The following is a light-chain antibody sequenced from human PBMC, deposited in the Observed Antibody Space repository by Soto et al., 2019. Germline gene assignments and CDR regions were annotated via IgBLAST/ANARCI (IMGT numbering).Light chain of an antibody. V-gene: IGKV2-28*01. CDR2: LGS. CDR1: QSLLHSSGYNY. J-gene: IGKJ4*01. CDR3: MQALHPPVT. Sequence: DIVMTQSPLSLPVTPGEPASISCRSSQSLLHSSGYNYLVWYLQKPGQSPQLLIHLGSNRASGAPDRFSGSGSGTDSTLKTSRADAEHVGLYYYMQALHPPVTFGGGTKVQIK.